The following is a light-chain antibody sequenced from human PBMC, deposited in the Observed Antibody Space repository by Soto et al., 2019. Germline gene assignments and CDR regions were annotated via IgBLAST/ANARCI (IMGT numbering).Light chain of an antibody. J-gene: IGKJ1*01. CDR1: QSVSSSY. Sequence: LSQSAGTVSLSPGERTTLSGRVSQSVSSSYLAWYQQKPGQAPRLLIYGASSRATGIPDRFSGSGSGTDFTLTISVLEPEDFAVYYCQQYGSSLQRFAEGTKVDIK. CDR2: GAS. CDR3: QQYGSSLQR. V-gene: IGKV3-20*01.